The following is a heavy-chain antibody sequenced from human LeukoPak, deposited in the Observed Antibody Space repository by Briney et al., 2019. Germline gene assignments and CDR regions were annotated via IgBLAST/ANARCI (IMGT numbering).Heavy chain of an antibody. D-gene: IGHD6-13*01. CDR3: AKWWQQLDFDY. CDR2: ISSTGGTI. V-gene: IGHV3-23*01. J-gene: IGHJ4*02. CDR1: GFTFSNYL. Sequence: PGGSLRLSCVGSGFTFSNYLMNWVRQAPGKGLEWVSFISSTGGTIYYADSVKGRFTTSRDNSKNTLYLQMNSLRAEDTAVYYCAKWWQQLDFDYWGQGTLVTVSS.